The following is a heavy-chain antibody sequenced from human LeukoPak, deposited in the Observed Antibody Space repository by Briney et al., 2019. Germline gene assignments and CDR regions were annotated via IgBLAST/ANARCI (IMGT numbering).Heavy chain of an antibody. J-gene: IGHJ4*02. CDR3: AKGGDGYNYYFDY. D-gene: IGHD5-24*01. CDR2: IGGSGGSI. V-gene: IGHV3-23*01. CDR1: GFTFSNYA. Sequence: GGSLTLSCAASGFTFSNYAMSWVRQAPGKGLEWVSGIGGSGGSIRYADSVKGRFIISRDNSKNTLYLQMNSLRAEDTAVYYCAKGGDGYNYYFDYWGQETLVTVSS.